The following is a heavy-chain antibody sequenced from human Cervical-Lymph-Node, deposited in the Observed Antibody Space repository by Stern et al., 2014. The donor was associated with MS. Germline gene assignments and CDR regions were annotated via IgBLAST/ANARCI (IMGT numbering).Heavy chain of an antibody. J-gene: IGHJ4*02. CDR2: VWHDGSNK. CDR3: TRDPRGYCSGGSCYQGFFDY. V-gene: IGHV3-33*01. Sequence: VQLVESGGGVVQPGRSLRLSCAASGFIFRNSGMHWVRQAPGKGLEWVAVVWHDGSNKYYADSVKGRFTISRDNSKNMVDLQMNSLRVEDTGIYYCTRDPRGYCSGGSCYQGFFDYWGRGTLVTVSS. CDR1: GFIFRNSG. D-gene: IGHD2-15*01.